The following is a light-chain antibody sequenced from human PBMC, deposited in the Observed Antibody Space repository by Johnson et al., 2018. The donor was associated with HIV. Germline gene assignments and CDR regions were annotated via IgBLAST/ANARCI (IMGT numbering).Light chain of an antibody. CDR2: ENN. CDR3: GTWDSSLSVYV. V-gene: IGLV1-51*02. Sequence: QSVLTHPPSVSAAPGQKVTISCSGSSSNIGNNYVSWYQQLPGTAPKLLIYENNKRPSGIPDRFSGSKSGKSATLGITGLQTGDEADYYCGTWDSSLSVYVFGTGTKVTVL. CDR1: SSNIGNNY. J-gene: IGLJ1*01.